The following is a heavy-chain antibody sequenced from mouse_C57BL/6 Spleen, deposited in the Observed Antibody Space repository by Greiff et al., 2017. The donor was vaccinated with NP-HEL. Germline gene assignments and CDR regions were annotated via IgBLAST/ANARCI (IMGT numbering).Heavy chain of an antibody. V-gene: IGHV1-61*01. D-gene: IGHD1-1*01. Sequence: QVQLQQPGAELVRPGSSVKLSCKASGYTFTSYWMDWVKQRPGQGLEWIGNIYPSDSETHYNQKFKDKATLTVDKSSSTAYMQLSSLISEDSAVYYCARSRDYYGSREGYFDVWGTGTTVTVSS. J-gene: IGHJ1*03. CDR2: IYPSDSET. CDR1: GYTFTSYW. CDR3: ARSRDYYGSREGYFDV.